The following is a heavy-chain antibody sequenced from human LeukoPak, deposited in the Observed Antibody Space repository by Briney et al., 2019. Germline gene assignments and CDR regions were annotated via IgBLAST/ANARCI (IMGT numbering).Heavy chain of an antibody. CDR3: AKDVYGDYGGLVY. CDR1: GFTFNTYA. D-gene: IGHD4-17*01. CDR2: ISGGVGST. J-gene: IGHJ4*02. Sequence: QPGGSLRLSCAASGFTFNTYAMRWFRQAPGKGLEWVSSISGGVGSTYYADSVKGRFTISRDNSKNTLYLQMNSLRAEDTAVYYCAKDVYGDYGGLVYWGQGTLVTVSS. V-gene: IGHV3-23*01.